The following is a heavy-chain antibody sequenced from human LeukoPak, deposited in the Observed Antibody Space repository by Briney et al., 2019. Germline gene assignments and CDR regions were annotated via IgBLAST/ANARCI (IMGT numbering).Heavy chain of an antibody. CDR2: ISSSSGTI. CDR1: GFTFSNAW. Sequence: GGSLRLSCAASGFTFSNAWMSWVRQAPGKGLEWISYISSSSGTIHYADSVKGRFTISRDNGRNSLYLQMNSLRVDDTAVYYCARDATPQYSSGWVFFDYWGQGTLVTVSS. J-gene: IGHJ4*02. D-gene: IGHD6-19*01. CDR3: ARDATPQYSSGWVFFDY. V-gene: IGHV3-48*04.